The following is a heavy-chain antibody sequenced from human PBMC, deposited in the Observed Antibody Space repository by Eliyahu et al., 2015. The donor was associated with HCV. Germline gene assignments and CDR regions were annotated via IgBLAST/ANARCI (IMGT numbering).Heavy chain of an antibody. V-gene: IGHV1-2*02. D-gene: IGHD6-13*01. CDR2: INPSSGDT. J-gene: IGHJ4*02. Sequence: QVQLVQSEAEVKXPGASVKVSXXPSGYTFXAYYMHWVRQAPGQGLEXMGWINPSSGDTKYAXKFQGRVTMTRDTSXSTAYMELSRLSSDDTAVYYCAPGGMYTTSWYYFDYWGQGTLVTVSS. CDR3: APGGMYTTSWYYFDY. CDR1: GYTFXAYY.